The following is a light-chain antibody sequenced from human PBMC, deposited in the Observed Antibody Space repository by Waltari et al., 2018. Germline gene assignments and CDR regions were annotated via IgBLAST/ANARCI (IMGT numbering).Light chain of an antibody. J-gene: IGLJ1*01. CDR2: EVS. Sequence: QSALTQPASVAGSPGQSINISCTGTSSDVGGYNDVSWYQQHPGKAPKLMIYEVSNRPSGVSNRFSGSKSGNTASLTISGLQAEDEADYYCSSSTSSSTDVFGTGTTVTVL. CDR3: SSSTSSSTDV. CDR1: SSDVGGYND. V-gene: IGLV2-14*01.